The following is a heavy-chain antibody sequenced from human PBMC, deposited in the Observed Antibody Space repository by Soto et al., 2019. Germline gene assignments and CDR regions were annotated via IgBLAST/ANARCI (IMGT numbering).Heavy chain of an antibody. J-gene: IGHJ6*02. CDR2: ISWDGGST. V-gene: IGHV3-43*01. Sequence: GASLRLSWGASGSTFDDYSMHWVRQAPGKGLEWVSLISWDGGSTYYADSVKGRFTISRDNSKNSLYLQMNSLRTEDTALYYCAKDIARYYYGMDVWGQGTTVTVSS. CDR1: GSTFDDYS. CDR3: AKDIARYYYGMDV.